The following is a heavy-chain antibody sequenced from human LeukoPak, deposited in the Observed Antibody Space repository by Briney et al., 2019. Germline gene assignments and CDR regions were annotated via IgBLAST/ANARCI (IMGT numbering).Heavy chain of an antibody. V-gene: IGHV3-48*04. CDR3: ARGSGYCSSTSCYFGFDY. Sequence: GGSLRLSCAASGFTFSSYSMNWVRQAPGKGLEWVSYISSSSSTIYYADSVKGRFTISRDNAKNSLYLQMNSLRAEDTAVYYCARGSGYCSSTSCYFGFDYWGQGTLVTVSS. CDR2: ISSSSSTI. J-gene: IGHJ4*02. CDR1: GFTFSSYS. D-gene: IGHD2-2*01.